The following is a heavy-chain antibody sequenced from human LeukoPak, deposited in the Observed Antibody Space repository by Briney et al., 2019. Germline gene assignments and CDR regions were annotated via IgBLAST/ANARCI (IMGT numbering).Heavy chain of an antibody. J-gene: IGHJ4*02. CDR1: GFTFSSYG. V-gene: IGHV3-30*18. Sequence: QPGRSLRLSCAASGFTFSSYGMHWVRQAPGKGLEWVAVISYDGSNKYYADSAKGRFTISRDNSKNTLYLQMNSLRAEDTAVYYCAKDVSFDYWGQGTLVTVSS. D-gene: IGHD5/OR15-5a*01. CDR3: AKDVSFDY. CDR2: ISYDGSNK.